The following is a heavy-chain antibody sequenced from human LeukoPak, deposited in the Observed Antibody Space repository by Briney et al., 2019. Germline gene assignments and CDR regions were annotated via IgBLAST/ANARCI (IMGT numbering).Heavy chain of an antibody. CDR3: ARDAFASGSYDPFDN. J-gene: IGHJ4*02. D-gene: IGHD3-10*01. CDR1: GFTFSNYW. CDR2: INQGGSEK. V-gene: IGHV3-7*01. Sequence: GGSLRLSCAATGFTFSNYWMSWVRQAPGKGLEWVANINQGGSEKFYVDSVKGRFTISRDNAKNSLYLQMNSLRAEDTAVYYCARDAFASGSYDPFDNWGQGTLVTVSS.